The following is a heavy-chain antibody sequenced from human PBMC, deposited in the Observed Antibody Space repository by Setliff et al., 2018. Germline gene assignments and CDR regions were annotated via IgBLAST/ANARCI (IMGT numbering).Heavy chain of an antibody. J-gene: IGHJ5*02. CDR3: VRTFNGSPADR. CDR1: GDSINTPTYH. CDR2: IYYTGIT. V-gene: IGHV4-39*01. Sequence: SETRSLTCTVSGDSINTPTYHWGWVRQPPGKGLEWIGLIYYTGITYYNPSLKSRVTISEDMSENQISLKLNPVTAADTAVYYCVRTFNGSPADRWGQGTLVTVSS. D-gene: IGHD2-2*01.